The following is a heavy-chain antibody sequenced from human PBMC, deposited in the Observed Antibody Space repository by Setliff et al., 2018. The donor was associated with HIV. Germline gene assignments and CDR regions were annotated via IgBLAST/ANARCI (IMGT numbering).Heavy chain of an antibody. D-gene: IGHD6-13*01. CDR3: ARVPVSSYYYYMDV. V-gene: IGHV1-18*01. CDR1: GVTLNIAYG. CDR2: ISADNGDT. Sequence: ASVKVSCKASGVTLNIAYGINWVRQAPGQGLEWMGWISADNGDTSYAQKFQGRVTMTTDISTSTAYMELRSLRSDDSAVYFCARVPVSSYYYYMDVWGKGTTVTVSS. J-gene: IGHJ6*03.